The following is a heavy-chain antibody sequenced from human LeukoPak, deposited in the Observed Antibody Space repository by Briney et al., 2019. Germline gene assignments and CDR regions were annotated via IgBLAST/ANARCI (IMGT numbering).Heavy chain of an antibody. D-gene: IGHD3-10*02. CDR1: GFTFSRFW. V-gene: IGHV3-7*01. CDR3: AELGITMIGGV. CDR2: IKQDGTEK. Sequence: GGSLRLSCAASGFTFSRFWMSWVRQAPGKGLEWVANIKQDGTEKYYLDSVKGRFTISRDNTKNSVYLQMNSLRAEDTAVYYCAELGITMIGGVWGKGTTVTISS. J-gene: IGHJ6*04.